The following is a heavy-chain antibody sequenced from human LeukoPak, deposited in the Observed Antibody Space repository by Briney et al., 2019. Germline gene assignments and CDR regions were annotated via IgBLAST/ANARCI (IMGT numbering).Heavy chain of an antibody. CDR2: MSYEGTNR. Sequence: GGSLRLSCAASGFTFSSYGMHWVRQAPGKGLGWVAVMSYEGTNRYYADSVKGRFTISRDNSKNTLYLLMNSLRVEDTAVYYCAKDVERLDYFDYWGQGTLVTVSS. CDR3: AKDVERLDYFDY. D-gene: IGHD3-9*01. J-gene: IGHJ4*02. V-gene: IGHV3-30*18. CDR1: GFTFSSYG.